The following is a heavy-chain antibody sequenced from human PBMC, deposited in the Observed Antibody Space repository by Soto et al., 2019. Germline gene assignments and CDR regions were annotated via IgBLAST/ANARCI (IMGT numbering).Heavy chain of an antibody. CDR1: GFTFSSYG. V-gene: IGHV3-30*03. D-gene: IGHD6-13*01. Sequence: PGGSLRLSCAASGFTFSSYGMHWVRQAPGKGLEWVAVISYDGSNKYYADYVKGRFTISRDNSKNTLYLQMNSLRTEDTAVYYCARDPLRGQQMNYYSYGTDVWGQGTTVTVSS. CDR2: ISYDGSNK. CDR3: ARDPLRGQQMNYYSYGTDV. J-gene: IGHJ6*02.